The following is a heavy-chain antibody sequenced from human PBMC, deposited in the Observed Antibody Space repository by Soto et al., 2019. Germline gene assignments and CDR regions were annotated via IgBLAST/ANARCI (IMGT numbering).Heavy chain of an antibody. V-gene: IGHV1-69*11. CDR1: GGTFSSSG. CDR3: ARWPQPRYTADPYAVDV. Sequence: QVHLVQSGTEVKKPGSSVKVSCKASGGTFSSSGFSWVRQAPGQGLEWMGMIVPSLDTTNYAQKYQARVTITADELTSTGYMELRILRSEDTAVYYCARWPQPRYTADPYAVDVWGQGTRVIVSS. J-gene: IGHJ6*02. CDR2: IVPSLDTT. D-gene: IGHD3-16*02.